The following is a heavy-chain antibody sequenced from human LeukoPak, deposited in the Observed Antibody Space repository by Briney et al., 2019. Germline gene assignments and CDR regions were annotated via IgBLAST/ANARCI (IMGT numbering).Heavy chain of an antibody. J-gene: IGHJ5*02. CDR3: ARAGIAAAGTEVNWFDP. D-gene: IGHD6-13*01. CDR2: IYHSGST. Sequence: SETLSLTCAVSGGSISSGGYSWSWIRQPPGKGLEWIGYIYHSGSTYYNPSLKSRVTISVDRSKNQFSLKLSSVTAADTAVYYCARAGIAAAGTEVNWFDPWGQGTLVTVSS. V-gene: IGHV4-30-2*01. CDR1: GGSISSGGYS.